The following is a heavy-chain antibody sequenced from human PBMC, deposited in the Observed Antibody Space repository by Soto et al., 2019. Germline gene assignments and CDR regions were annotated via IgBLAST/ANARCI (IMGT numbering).Heavy chain of an antibody. CDR2: IIPKLGSA. D-gene: IGHD4-17*01. CDR1: GGGNLRDYR. J-gene: IGHJ5*02. CDR3: ARVRPGDYAFNWFDP. V-gene: IGHV1-69*10. Sequence: SVKVSCKASGGGNLRDYRTTWVRRAPGQGLEWMGGIIPKLGSADYAQKFQGRVTITRNKSASTAYMELSSLRSEDTAVYYCARVRPGDYAFNWFDPWGQGTLVTVSS.